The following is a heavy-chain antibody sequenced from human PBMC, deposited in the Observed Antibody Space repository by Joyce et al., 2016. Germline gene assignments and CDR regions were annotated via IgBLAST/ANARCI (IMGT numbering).Heavy chain of an antibody. CDR2: INHSGST. CDR3: ARGPRSNWGLVWFDP. Sequence: QVQLQQWGAGLLKPSETLSLTCAVYGGSFSGYYWSWIRQPPGKGLEWIGEINHSGSTNYNPPLKSRVTISVDTSKNQFSLKLSSVTAADTAVYYCARGPRSNWGLVWFDPWGQGTLVTVSS. J-gene: IGHJ5*02. V-gene: IGHV4-34*01. D-gene: IGHD7-27*01. CDR1: GGSFSGYY.